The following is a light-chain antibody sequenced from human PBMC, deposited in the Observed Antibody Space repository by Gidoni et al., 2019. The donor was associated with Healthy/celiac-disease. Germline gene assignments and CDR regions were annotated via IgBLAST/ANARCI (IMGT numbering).Light chain of an antibody. CDR3: QTWGTGSVV. CDR1: SGHSSYA. CDR2: LNSDGSH. Sequence: HLVLTQSPSASASLGASVKLTCTLSSGHSSYAISWHQQQPEKGPRYLMKLNSDGSHSKGDGIPDRFSGSSSGAERYLTISSLQSEDEADYDCQTWGTGSVVFGGGTKLTVL. V-gene: IGLV4-69*01. J-gene: IGLJ2*01.